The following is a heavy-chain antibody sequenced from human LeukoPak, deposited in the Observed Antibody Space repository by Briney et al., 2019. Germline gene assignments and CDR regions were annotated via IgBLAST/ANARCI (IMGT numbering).Heavy chain of an antibody. J-gene: IGHJ4*02. D-gene: IGHD7-27*01. CDR1: GFTFSDYG. V-gene: IGHV3-23*01. CDR2: FSSGGVT. CDR3: ARDRHWGSFDY. Sequence: PGGSLRLSCVGSGFTFSDYGINWVRQAPGKGLELVSGFSSGGVTYYADRVKGRFTISRDNSRNTLDLHVNSLRVEDTAVYYCARDRHWGSFDYWGQGTLVTVSS.